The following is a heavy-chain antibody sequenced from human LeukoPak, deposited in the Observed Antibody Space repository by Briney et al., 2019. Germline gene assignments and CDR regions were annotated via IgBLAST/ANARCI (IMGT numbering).Heavy chain of an antibody. CDR2: INAYNGNT. V-gene: IGHV1-18*01. CDR3: ARRQDTTLSFDY. Sequence: ASVKVSCKASGYTFTSYGFSWVRQAPGQGLEWMGWINAYNGNTNYAQKLQGRVTMTTDTSTSTAYMELRSLRFDDTAVYYCARRQDTTLSFDYWGQGTLVTVSS. CDR1: GYTFTSYG. J-gene: IGHJ4*02. D-gene: IGHD1-1*01.